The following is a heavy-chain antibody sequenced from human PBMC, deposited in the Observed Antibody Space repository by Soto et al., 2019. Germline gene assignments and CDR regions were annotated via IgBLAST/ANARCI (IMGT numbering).Heavy chain of an antibody. D-gene: IGHD4-4*01. CDR1: GGTFSSYA. Sequence: SVKVSCKASGGTFSSYAISWVRQAPGQGLEWMGGIIPIFGTANYAQKFQGRVTITADESTSTAYMELSSLRSEDTAVYYCERAIYFNPPGNYFSSYYYYGMDVWGQGTTVTVSS. CDR3: ERAIYFNPPGNYFSSYYYYGMDV. CDR2: IIPIFGTA. J-gene: IGHJ6*02. V-gene: IGHV1-69*13.